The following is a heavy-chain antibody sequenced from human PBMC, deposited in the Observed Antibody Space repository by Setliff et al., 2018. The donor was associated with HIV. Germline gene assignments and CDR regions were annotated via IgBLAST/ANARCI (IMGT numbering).Heavy chain of an antibody. CDR2: IDSNNGNR. J-gene: IGHJ6*03. CDR3: VRLTADRTNYYYYMDV. CDR1: GYSLSTYA. V-gene: IGHV1-18*01. D-gene: IGHD2-8*01. Sequence: GASVKVSCKASGYSLSTYAISWVRQAPGQGLEWMGWIDSNNGNRNFAQKFRGRVTMTTDISTNTAYMEVRNLSFDDTAVYYCVRLTADRTNYYYYMDVWGKGTTVTVSS.